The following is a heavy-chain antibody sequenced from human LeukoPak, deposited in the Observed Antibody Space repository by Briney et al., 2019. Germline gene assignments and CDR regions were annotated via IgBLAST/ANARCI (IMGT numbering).Heavy chain of an antibody. CDR3: ARTGTGNYFDY. V-gene: IGHV4-38-2*01. Sequence: SETLSLTCAVSGYSISSGYYWGWVSQPPGNGLEWIGTIYQSGSTYYNPSLKSRVTISVDTSENQLSLKLTSVTAADTAVYYCARTGTGNYFDYWGQGTLVTVSS. CDR1: GYSISSGYY. D-gene: IGHD1-14*01. CDR2: IYQSGST. J-gene: IGHJ4*02.